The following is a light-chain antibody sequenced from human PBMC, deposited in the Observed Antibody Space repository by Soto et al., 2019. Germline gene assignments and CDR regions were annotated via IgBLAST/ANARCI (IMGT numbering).Light chain of an antibody. Sequence: QSVLAQPPSASGSPGQSVTISCTGTSSDVGGYNYVSWYQQHPGKAPKLMIYEVSKRPSGVPDRFSGSKSGNTASLTVSGLQAEDEADYYCRSYAGSNNYVFGTGSQV. CDR3: RSYAGSNNYV. CDR2: EVS. J-gene: IGLJ1*01. CDR1: SSDVGGYNY. V-gene: IGLV2-8*01.